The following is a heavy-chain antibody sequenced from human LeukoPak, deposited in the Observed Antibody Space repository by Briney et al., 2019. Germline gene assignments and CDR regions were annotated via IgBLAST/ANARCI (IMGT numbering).Heavy chain of an antibody. J-gene: IGHJ5*02. Sequence: ASVKVSCKASGYTFTGYYMHWVRQAPGQGLEWMGWINPNSGGTNYAQKFQGRVTMTRDTSISTAYMELSRLRSDDTAVYYCARLHSIGWYGDNWFDPWGQGTLVTVSS. V-gene: IGHV1-2*02. CDR1: GYTFTGYY. D-gene: IGHD6-19*01. CDR3: ARLHSIGWYGDNWFDP. CDR2: INPNSGGT.